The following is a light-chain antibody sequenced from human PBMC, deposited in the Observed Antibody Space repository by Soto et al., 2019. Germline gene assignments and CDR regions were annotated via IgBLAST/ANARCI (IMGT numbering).Light chain of an antibody. Sequence: EIVWTQSPGTLSLSPGETVTLSCRASQSISSNYVAWFQHKPGQAPRLLIYGASSRAPGIPERFSGSGSGTDFSLTLNRLEPEDSAVFYCQQYGYPQLTFGGGTKVEIK. CDR3: QQYGYPQLT. CDR2: GAS. J-gene: IGKJ4*01. V-gene: IGKV3-20*01. CDR1: QSISSNY.